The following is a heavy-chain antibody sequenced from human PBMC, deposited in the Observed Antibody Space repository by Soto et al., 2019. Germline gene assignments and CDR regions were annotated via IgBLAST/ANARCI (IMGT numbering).Heavy chain of an antibody. CDR2: IPYSGSK. J-gene: IGHJ6*02. Sequence: SETLSLTCTVSGASIGSSGYFWAWIRQAPGKGLEWFGTIPYSGSKYYNPSLRNRITISADSSKTQFSLKLSSVTAADTAVYYCARDGLGYDSPYYYGMDVWGQGTTVTVSS. V-gene: IGHV4-39*07. CDR3: ARDGLGYDSPYYYGMDV. D-gene: IGHD2-2*01. CDR1: GASIGSSGYF.